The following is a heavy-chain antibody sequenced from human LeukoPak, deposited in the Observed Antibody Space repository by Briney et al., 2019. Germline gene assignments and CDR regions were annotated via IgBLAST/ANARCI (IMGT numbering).Heavy chain of an antibody. CDR1: GGTFSSYA. V-gene: IGHV1-69*13. J-gene: IGHJ4*02. CDR3: ARDPHLYDSSGYSDY. D-gene: IGHD3-22*01. CDR2: IIPIFGTA. Sequence: ASVKVSCTASGGTFSSYAISWVRQAPGQGLEWMGGIIPIFGTANYAQKFQGRVTITADESTSTAYTELSSLRSEDTAVYYCARDPHLYDSSGYSDYWGQGTLVTVSS.